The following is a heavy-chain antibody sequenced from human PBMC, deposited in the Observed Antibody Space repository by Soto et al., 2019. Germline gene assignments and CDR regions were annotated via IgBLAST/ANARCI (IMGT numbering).Heavy chain of an antibody. D-gene: IGHD5-12*01. J-gene: IGHJ4*02. CDR3: AKNWYSGYDFLDY. V-gene: IGHV3-23*01. CDR2: ISGSGGST. Sequence: EVQLLESGGGLVQPGGSLRLSCAASGFTFSSYAMSWVRQAPGQGLEWVSAISGSGGSTDYADSVKGRFTISRDHSKNTLALQMNSLRAEDTAVYYCAKNWYSGYDFLDYWGQGTLVTVSS. CDR1: GFTFSSYA.